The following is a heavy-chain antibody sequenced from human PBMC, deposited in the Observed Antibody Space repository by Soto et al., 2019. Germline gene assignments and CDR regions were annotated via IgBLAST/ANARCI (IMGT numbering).Heavy chain of an antibody. Sequence: PSETLSLTCAVHRGSFNAYSWTWIRQPPGKGLEWIGEIDHSGSTTYNTSLKSRITMSVDTSKTQFSLNVSSMTAADTAVYYGARGLRYSGMDVWGQGTTVTVSS. J-gene: IGHJ6*02. CDR3: ARGLRYSGMDV. CDR2: IDHSGST. V-gene: IGHV4-34*01. CDR1: RGSFNAYS.